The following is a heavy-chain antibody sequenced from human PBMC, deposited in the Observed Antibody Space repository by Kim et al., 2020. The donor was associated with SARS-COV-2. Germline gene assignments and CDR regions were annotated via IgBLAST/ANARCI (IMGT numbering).Heavy chain of an antibody. D-gene: IGHD3-16*02. CDR1: GFTFSDYY. V-gene: IGHV3-11*06. CDR3: ARGPSSYYYYGMDV. J-gene: IGHJ6*02. Sequence: GGSLRLSCAASGFTFSDYYMSWIRQAPGKGLEWVSYISSSSSYTNYADSVKGRFTISRDNAKNSLYLQMNSLRAEDTAVYYCARGPSSYYYYGMDVWGQGTTVTVSS. CDR2: ISSSSSYT.